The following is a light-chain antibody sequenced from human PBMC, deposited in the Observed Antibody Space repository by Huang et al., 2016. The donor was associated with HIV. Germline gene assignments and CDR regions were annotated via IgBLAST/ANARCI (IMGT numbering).Light chain of an antibody. Sequence: DIVMTQSPDSLAVSLGERATINCKSSQTVLYSSNNKNYLAWYQPKPGQPPKLLSYGASSRESGVPDRFSGSGSGTDFTLTISSLQAADVAVYYCHQYYRSPWTFGQGTKVEIK. CDR3: HQYYRSPWT. CDR1: QTVLYSSNNKNY. J-gene: IGKJ1*01. CDR2: GAS. V-gene: IGKV4-1*01.